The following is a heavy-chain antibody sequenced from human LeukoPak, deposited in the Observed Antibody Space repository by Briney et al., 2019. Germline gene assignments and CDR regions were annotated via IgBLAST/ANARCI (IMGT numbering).Heavy chain of an antibody. CDR3: ARQITFGGVEFDP. D-gene: IGHD3-16*01. V-gene: IGHV5-51*01. Sequence: GESLKISCKGSGYSFTTYWIGWVRQMPGKGLEWMGIIYPGDSDARYGPSFQGQVTISVDKSINTAYLRWSSLKASDTAMYYCARQITFGGVEFDPWGQGTLVTVSS. CDR1: GYSFTTYW. J-gene: IGHJ5*02. CDR2: IYPGDSDA.